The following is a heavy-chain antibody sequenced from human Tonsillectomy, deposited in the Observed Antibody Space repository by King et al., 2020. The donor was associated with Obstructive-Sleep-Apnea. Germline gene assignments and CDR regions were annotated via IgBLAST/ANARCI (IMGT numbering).Heavy chain of an antibody. CDR1: GYSFSHYY. J-gene: IGHJ4*02. D-gene: IGHD1-26*01. V-gene: IGHV1-2*04. CDR2: ININSGAT. CDR3: ARDKARTGELLFGILY. Sequence: QLVQSGAEVKKPGASVKVSCKTSGYSFSHYYMHWVRQAPGQGPEWMGWININSGATSYAPKFQGWVSMTRDTSINTAYMEFNSLKSDDTAVYYCARDKARTGELLFGILYWGQGTLVTVSS.